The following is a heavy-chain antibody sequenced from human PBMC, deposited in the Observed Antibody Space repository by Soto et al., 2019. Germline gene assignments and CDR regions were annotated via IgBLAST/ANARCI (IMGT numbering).Heavy chain of an antibody. CDR3: ARCRDAFGFDS. D-gene: IGHD2-2*01. V-gene: IGHV4-31*03. CDR2: IHYRGST. J-gene: IGHJ4*02. CDR1: GGFISRGGYY. Sequence: QVQLQESGPGLVEPSQTLSLTCSVSGGFISRGGYYWSWIRQFPGKGLEWIGYIHYRGSTYYNPSLKTRGSISVAMSKNQLYLNLTSVTAADTAVYYCARCRDAFGFDSWGQGTLVTVSS.